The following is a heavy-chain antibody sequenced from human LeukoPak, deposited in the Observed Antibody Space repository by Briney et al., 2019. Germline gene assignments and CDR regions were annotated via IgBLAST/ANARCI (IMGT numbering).Heavy chain of an antibody. Sequence: PSETLSLTCTVSGGSISSYYWSWIRQPPGKGLEWIGYIYYSGSTNYNPSLKSRVTISVDTSKNQFPLKLRSVTAADTAVYYCARGPRFGELLWHWFDPWGQGTLVTVS. CDR1: GGSISSYY. CDR2: IYYSGST. V-gene: IGHV4-59*08. J-gene: IGHJ5*02. D-gene: IGHD3-10*01. CDR3: ARGPRFGELLWHWFDP.